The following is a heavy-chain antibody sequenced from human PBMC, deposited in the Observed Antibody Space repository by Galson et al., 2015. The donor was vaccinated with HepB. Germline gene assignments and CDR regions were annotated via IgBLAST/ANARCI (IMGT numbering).Heavy chain of an antibody. Sequence: SLRLSCAASGFTFSNYGMHWVRQAPGKGLEWVAVISYDGSNKYYADFVKGRFTISRDNSKNTLYLQMNSLRAEDTALYYCAKDPYLYSALAGTMAGFDYCGQGTLVTVSS. CDR3: AKDPYLYSALAGTMAGFDY. CDR1: GFTFSNYG. J-gene: IGHJ4*02. CDR2: ISYDGSNK. D-gene: IGHD6-19*01. V-gene: IGHV3-30*18.